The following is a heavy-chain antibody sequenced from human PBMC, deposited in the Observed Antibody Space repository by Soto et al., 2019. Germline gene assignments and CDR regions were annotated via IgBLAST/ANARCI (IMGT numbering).Heavy chain of an antibody. J-gene: IGHJ4*02. V-gene: IGHV1-2*02. CDR1: GYTFTGYY. D-gene: IGHD4-17*01. Sequence: GASVKVSGKASGYTFTGYYMHWVRQAPGQGLEWMGWINPNSGGTNYAQKFQDRVTMTRDTSISTAYMELSRLRSDDTAVYYCARAREGDYGDYRADYWGQGTLVTVSS. CDR3: ARAREGDYGDYRADY. CDR2: INPNSGGT.